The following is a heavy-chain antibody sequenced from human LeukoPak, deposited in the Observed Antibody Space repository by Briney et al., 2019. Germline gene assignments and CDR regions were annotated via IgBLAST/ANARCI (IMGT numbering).Heavy chain of an antibody. Sequence: SETLSLTCAVSGGSVSTGAYSWTWIRQSPGKGLEWIGYRYESGSTYYNPSLKSRVTISVDRSKNQFSLKLSSVTAADTAVYYCAREVRGWFDPWGQGTLVTVSS. J-gene: IGHJ5*02. CDR2: RYESGST. V-gene: IGHV4-30-2*06. CDR1: GGSVSTGAYS. CDR3: AREVRGWFDP. D-gene: IGHD2-2*01.